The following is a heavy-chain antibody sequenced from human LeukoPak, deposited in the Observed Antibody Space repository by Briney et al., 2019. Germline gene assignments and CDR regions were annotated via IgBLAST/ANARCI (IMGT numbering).Heavy chain of an antibody. J-gene: IGHJ6*03. CDR2: IKQDGSEK. Sequence: PGGSLRLSCAASGFTFSSYWMSWVRQAPGKGLEWVANIKQDGSEKYYADSVKGRFTISRDNSKNTLYLQMNSLRAEDTAVYYCAKDSTNYYGAGAMDVWGKGTTVTVSS. V-gene: IGHV3-7*01. CDR1: GFTFSSYW. CDR3: AKDSTNYYGAGAMDV. D-gene: IGHD3-10*01.